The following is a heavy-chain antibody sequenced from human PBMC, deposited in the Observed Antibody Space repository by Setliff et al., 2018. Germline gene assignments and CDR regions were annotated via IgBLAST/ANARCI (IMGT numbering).Heavy chain of an antibody. CDR3: ARVDSYCSGETCWTTYNWFDP. Sequence: PGESLKISCKASGYTFTAHWIAWVRQKPGRGLEWMGITHPRDSETRYGPSFQGQVTFSVDRSINTTYLFYNNLKTSDTATYYCARVDSYCSGETCWTTYNWFDPWGHGTPVTVSS. J-gene: IGHJ5*02. D-gene: IGHD2-15*01. CDR2: THPRDSET. CDR1: GYTFTAHW. V-gene: IGHV5-51*01.